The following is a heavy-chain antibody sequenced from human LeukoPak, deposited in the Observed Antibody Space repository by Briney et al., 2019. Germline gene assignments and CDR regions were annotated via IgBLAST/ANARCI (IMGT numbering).Heavy chain of an antibody. V-gene: IGHV4-34*01. Sequence: SETLSLTCAVYGGSFSGYYWSWIRQPPGKGLEWIGEINHSGSTNYNPSLKSRVTISVHTSKKQFSLKLSSVTAADTAVYYCARGRVAAARFDYWGQGTLVTVSP. J-gene: IGHJ4*02. CDR1: GGSFSGYY. D-gene: IGHD6-13*01. CDR2: INHSGST. CDR3: ARGRVAAARFDY.